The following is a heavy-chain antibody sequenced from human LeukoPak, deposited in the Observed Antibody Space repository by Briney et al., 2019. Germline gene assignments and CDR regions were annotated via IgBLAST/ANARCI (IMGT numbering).Heavy chain of an antibody. Sequence: GGSLRLSCAASGFTFRDYYMSWIPQAPGKGPEWLSYISRSSDYTEYADYVKGRFTISRDNTRNSLYLQMNSLRPDDTAVYYCARDARGGIVTPEYWGQGTLVSVS. D-gene: IGHD1-26*01. CDR1: GFTFRDYY. CDR3: ARDARGGIVTPEY. V-gene: IGHV3-11*05. CDR2: ISRSSDYT. J-gene: IGHJ4*02.